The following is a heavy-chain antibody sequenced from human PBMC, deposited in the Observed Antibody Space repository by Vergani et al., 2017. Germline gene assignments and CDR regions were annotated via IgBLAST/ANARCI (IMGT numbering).Heavy chain of an antibody. J-gene: IGHJ6*02. D-gene: IGHD2-2*01. CDR2: FYYSGST. Sequence: QVQLQQWGAGLLKPSETLSLTCAVYGGSFSGYYWSWIRQPPGKGLEWIGCFYYSGSTNYNPSLKSRVTISVDTSKNQFSLKLSSVTAADTAVYYCARHAPQRYFYYGMDVWGQGTTVTVSS. CDR3: ARHAPQRYFYYGMDV. CDR1: GGSFSGYY. V-gene: IGHV4-34*11.